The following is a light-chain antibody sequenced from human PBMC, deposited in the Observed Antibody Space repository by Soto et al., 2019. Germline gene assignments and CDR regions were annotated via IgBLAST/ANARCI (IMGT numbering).Light chain of an antibody. Sequence: DIQMTQSPSSLSASVGDRVTITCRASQSISGYLNWYQQKPGKAPQLLIYAASSLQSGVPSRFSGSGSGTEFTLTISSLQPEDFATYYCQQSYSTPPAFTFGPGTKVDIK. J-gene: IGKJ3*01. CDR3: QQSYSTPPAFT. CDR1: QSISGY. V-gene: IGKV1-39*01. CDR2: AAS.